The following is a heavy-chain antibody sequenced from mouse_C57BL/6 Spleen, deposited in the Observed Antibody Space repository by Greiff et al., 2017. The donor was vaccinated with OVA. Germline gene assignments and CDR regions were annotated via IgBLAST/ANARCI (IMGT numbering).Heavy chain of an antibody. V-gene: IGHV5-6*01. CDR2: ISSGGSYT. D-gene: IGHD4-1*01. CDR3: ARHKTGTYYYAMDY. CDR1: GFTFSSYG. Sequence: EVHLVESGGDLVKPGGSLKLSCAASGFTFSSYGMSWVRQTPDKRLEWVATISSGGSYTYYPDSVKGRFTISRDNAKNTLYLQMSSLKSEDTAMYYCARHKTGTYYYAMDYWGQGTSVTVSS. J-gene: IGHJ4*01.